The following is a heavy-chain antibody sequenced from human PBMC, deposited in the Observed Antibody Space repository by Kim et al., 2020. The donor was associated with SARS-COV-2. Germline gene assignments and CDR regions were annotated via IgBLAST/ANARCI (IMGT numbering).Heavy chain of an antibody. CDR3: ARSRFYFDY. CDR2: NSTYNNNT. J-gene: IGHJ4*02. Sequence: ASVKVSCRTSGYTFTTYGINWVRQAPGLGLEWMGWNSTYNNNTNYAPNFQDRITMTADTTTSTVYLELRSLRSDDTAIYYCARSRFYFDYWGQGALVTVSS. V-gene: IGHV1-18*01. CDR1: GYTFTTYG.